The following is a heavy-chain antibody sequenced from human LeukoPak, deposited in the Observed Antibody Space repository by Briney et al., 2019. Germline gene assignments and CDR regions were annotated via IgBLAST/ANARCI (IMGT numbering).Heavy chain of an antibody. CDR3: ARAAAAAGGDYYYYYGMDV. V-gene: IGHV1-69*13. D-gene: IGHD6-13*01. Sequence: SVKVSCKASGGTFSSYAISWVRQAPGQGLEWMGGIIPIFGTANYAQKFQGRVTITADESTSTAYMELSSLRSEDTAVYYCARAAAAAGGDYYYYYGMDVWGQGTTVTVSS. J-gene: IGHJ6*02. CDR2: IIPIFGTA. CDR1: GGTFSSYA.